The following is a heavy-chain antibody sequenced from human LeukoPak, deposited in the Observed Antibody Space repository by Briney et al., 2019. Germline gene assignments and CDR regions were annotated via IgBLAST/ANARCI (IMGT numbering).Heavy chain of an antibody. J-gene: IGHJ4*02. CDR1: GFTFSSYA. CDR3: AKSSYYDSGGYLTFDY. CDR2: ISGSGGST. D-gene: IGHD3-22*01. Sequence: PGGSLRLSCAASGFTFSSYAMSWVRQAPGKGLEWVSAISGSGGSTYYADSVKGRFTISRDNSKNTLYLQMNSLRAEDTAVYYCAKSSYYDSGGYLTFDYWGQGTLVTVSS. V-gene: IGHV3-23*01.